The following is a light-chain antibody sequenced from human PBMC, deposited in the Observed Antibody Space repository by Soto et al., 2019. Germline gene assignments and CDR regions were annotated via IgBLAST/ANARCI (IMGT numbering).Light chain of an antibody. CDR3: GTWASSLSAVV. CDR1: SSNIGTYY. CDR2: DNN. V-gene: IGLV1-51*01. J-gene: IGLJ2*01. Sequence: QSVLTQPPSVSAAPGQKVTISCSGSSSNIGTYYVSWYQHVPGTAPKLLIYDNNERPSGIPDLFSGSKSGTSATLGITGLQTEDEAYYHCGTWASSLSAVVFGGGTKLTVL.